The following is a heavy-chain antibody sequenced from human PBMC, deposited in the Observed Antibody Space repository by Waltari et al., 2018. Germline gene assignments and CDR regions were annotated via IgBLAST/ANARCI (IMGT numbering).Heavy chain of an antibody. CDR1: GGSISSSSYY. D-gene: IGHD3-22*01. CDR3: ARHLIVDSSGYSPYYFDY. V-gene: IGHV4-39*01. Sequence: QLQLQESGPGLVKPSETLSLTCTVSGGSISSSSYYWGWIRQPPGKGLEWIGCICYSGSTYYNPSLKGQFTISVDTSKNQFSLKLSSVTAADTAVYYCARHLIVDSSGYSPYYFDYWGQGTLVTVSS. CDR2: ICYSGST. J-gene: IGHJ4*02.